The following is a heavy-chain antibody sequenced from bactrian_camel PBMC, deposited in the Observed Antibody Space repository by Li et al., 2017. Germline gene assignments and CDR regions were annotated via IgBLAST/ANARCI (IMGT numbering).Heavy chain of an antibody. J-gene: IGHJ4*01. V-gene: IGHV3S40*01. D-gene: IGHD2*01. CDR1: GFPFNRYG. Sequence: VQLVESGGGLVQPGGSLRLSCAASGFPFNRYGMSWVRQAPGKGFEWVSGISSGGGTTYYRDSVKGRFTISQDNAKITLYLQMNSLRTEDTAVYYCAALPSLNSGGYYCPGTYWGQGTQVTVS. CDR3: AALPSLNSGGYYCPGTY. CDR2: ISSGGGTT.